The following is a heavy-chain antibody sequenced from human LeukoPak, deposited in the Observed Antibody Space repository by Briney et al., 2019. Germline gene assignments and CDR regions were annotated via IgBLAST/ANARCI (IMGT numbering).Heavy chain of an antibody. CDR1: GGSISNYY. Sequence: SETLSLTCTVSGGSISNYYWNWLRQPPGQGLEWIGHIYYSGSTNYNPSLKSRVTISVDTSKNQFSLKLSSVTAADTAVYCCARMVESTVTIAFENWFDPWGQGTLVTVSS. J-gene: IGHJ5*02. D-gene: IGHD4-11*01. V-gene: IGHV4-59*01. CDR3: ARMVESTVTIAFENWFDP. CDR2: IYYSGST.